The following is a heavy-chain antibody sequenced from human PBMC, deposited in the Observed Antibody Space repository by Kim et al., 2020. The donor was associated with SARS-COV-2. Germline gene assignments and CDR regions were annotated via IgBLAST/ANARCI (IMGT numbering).Heavy chain of an antibody. D-gene: IGHD6-13*01. J-gene: IGHJ4*02. CDR1: GFSFSSYG. Sequence: GGSLRLSCAASGFSFSSYGMHWVRQAPGKELEWVALIWYDGSNKYYADSVKGRFTISRDNSRSTLYLQMNSLRAEDTAVYYCARVNYTSSWYADYWGQGT. CDR2: IWYDGSNK. V-gene: IGHV3-33*01. CDR3: ARVNYTSSWYADY.